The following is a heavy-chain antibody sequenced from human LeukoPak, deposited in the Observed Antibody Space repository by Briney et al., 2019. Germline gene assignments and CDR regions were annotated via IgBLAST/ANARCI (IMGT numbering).Heavy chain of an antibody. CDR2: IWYDGSNK. V-gene: IGHV3-33*01. CDR1: GFTFSSYG. D-gene: IGHD3-3*01. J-gene: IGHJ5*02. CDR3: AREALRFPLFDP. Sequence: PGRSLRLSCAASGFTFSSYGMHWVRQAPGKGLEWVAVIWYDGSNKYYADSVKGRFTISRDNSKNTLYLQMNSLRAEDTAVYYCAREALRFPLFDPWGQGTLVTVSS.